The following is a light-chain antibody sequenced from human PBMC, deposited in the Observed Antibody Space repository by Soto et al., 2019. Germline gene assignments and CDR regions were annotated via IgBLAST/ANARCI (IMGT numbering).Light chain of an antibody. CDR3: CSYAGSRTYR. V-gene: IGLV2-23*01. CDR1: SSDIGSYNL. J-gene: IGLJ1*01. Sequence: QAVLTQPASVSRRPGQSSFISCNGSSSDIGSYNLVSWYKQYPGKAPKVMIFEGTKRPSGVSDGISGSKSGDTASLTISGLQTGDEADYYCCSYAGSRTYRFGTGTKVTVL. CDR2: EGT.